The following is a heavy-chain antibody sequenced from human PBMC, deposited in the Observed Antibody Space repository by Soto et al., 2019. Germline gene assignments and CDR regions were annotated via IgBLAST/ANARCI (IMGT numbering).Heavy chain of an antibody. CDR3: AREVVGAAATRWFDP. J-gene: IGHJ5*02. V-gene: IGHV4-59*01. CDR2: VSHSGIT. Sequence: SETLSLTCTVSGGSMRNYYWSWIRQPPGKGLEWIGYVSHSGITNYNPSLKSRVTISVDTSKSQFSLKLSSVTAADTAVYYCAREVVGAAATRWFDPWGQGTLVTVSS. CDR1: GGSMRNYY. D-gene: IGHD6-13*01.